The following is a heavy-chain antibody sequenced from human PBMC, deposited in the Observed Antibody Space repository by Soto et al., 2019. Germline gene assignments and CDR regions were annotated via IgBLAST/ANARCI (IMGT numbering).Heavy chain of an antibody. CDR2: ISGDGGSK. CDR1: GFTFSSYA. J-gene: IGHJ5*02. CDR3: AKEGTGIAVAGKDNWFDP. D-gene: IGHD6-19*01. V-gene: IGHV3-23*01. Sequence: GGSLRLSCAASGFTFSSYAMSWVRQAPGKGLEWVSDISGDGGSKYYADSVKGRFTISRDNPKNTLYLQMNSLRAEDTAVYYCAKEGTGIAVAGKDNWFDPWGQGTLVTVSS.